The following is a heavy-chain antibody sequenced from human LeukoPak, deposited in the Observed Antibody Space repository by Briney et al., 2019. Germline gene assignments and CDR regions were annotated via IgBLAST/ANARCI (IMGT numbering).Heavy chain of an antibody. J-gene: IGHJ4*02. V-gene: IGHV4-34*01. CDR1: GGSFSGYY. D-gene: IGHD3-3*01. Sequence: SETLSLTCAVYGGSFSGYYWSWIRQPPGKGLEWIGEINHSGSTNYNPSLKSRVTISVDTSKNQFSLKLSSVTAADTAVYYCARAWLDFWSGYYLDYWGQGTLVTASS. CDR2: INHSGST. CDR3: ARAWLDFWSGYYLDY.